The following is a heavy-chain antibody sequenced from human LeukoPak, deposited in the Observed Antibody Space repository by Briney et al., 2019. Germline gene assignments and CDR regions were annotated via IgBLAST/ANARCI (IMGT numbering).Heavy chain of an antibody. J-gene: IGHJ4*02. CDR3: ARAHAYSSSAILDFFLY. V-gene: IGHV1-2*02. D-gene: IGHD6-6*01. Sequence: ASVKVSCKPSGDTFIILYIHCGRQAPGQGLEWMGSIDPNSGGTNYAQKFQDRVTMTGDPSISTAYMELSGLRSDDTAVYYCARAHAYSSSAILDFFLYWDEGTLVTVSS. CDR2: IDPNSGGT. CDR1: GDTFIILY.